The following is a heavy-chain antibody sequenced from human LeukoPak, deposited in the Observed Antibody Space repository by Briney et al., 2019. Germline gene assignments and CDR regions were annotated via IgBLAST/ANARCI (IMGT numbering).Heavy chain of an antibody. V-gene: IGHV4-39*01. CDR1: GGSITSSSFY. Sequence: SETLSLTWTVSGGSITSSSFYWGWIRQPPGKGLEWIANIYYSGSTYYNPSLKSRVTISADTSKNQFSLKLSSVTAADTAVYYCARWVSTPRGYFDYWGQGTLVTVSS. J-gene: IGHJ4*02. CDR2: IYYSGST. CDR3: ARWVSTPRGYFDY. D-gene: IGHD5/OR15-5a*01.